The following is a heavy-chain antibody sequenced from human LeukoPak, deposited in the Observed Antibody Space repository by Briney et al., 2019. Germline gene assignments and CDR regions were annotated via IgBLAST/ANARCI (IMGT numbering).Heavy chain of an antibody. V-gene: IGHV3-30*18. CDR1: GFTFSSYG. CDR2: ISYDGSNK. J-gene: IGHJ6*04. Sequence: GGSLRLSCAASGFTFSSYGMHWVRQAPGKGLEWVAVISYDGSNKYYADSVKGRFAISRDNSKNTLYLQMNSLRAEDTAVYYCAKLPTEGIAGAGTAGYYYGRDVGGKGPRVTVPS. D-gene: IGHD6-19*01. CDR3: AKLPTEGIAGAGTAGYYYGRDV.